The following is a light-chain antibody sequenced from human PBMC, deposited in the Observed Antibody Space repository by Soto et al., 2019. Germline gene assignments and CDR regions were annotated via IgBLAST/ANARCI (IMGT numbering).Light chain of an antibody. J-gene: IGKJ1*01. CDR1: QSVSSK. Sequence: EIVMTQSPATLSVSPGERATLSCRASQSVSSKIAWYQQKPGQATRLLIYDASTRATGFPARFSGSGSGTEFTLTITSLQSEDFAVYYCQHYSTWYWTFGQGTKVEIK. CDR3: QHYSTWYWT. CDR2: DAS. V-gene: IGKV3-15*01.